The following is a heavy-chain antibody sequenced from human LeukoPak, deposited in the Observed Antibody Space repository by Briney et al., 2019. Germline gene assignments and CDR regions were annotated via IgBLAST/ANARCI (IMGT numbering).Heavy chain of an antibody. CDR1: GVTFSHVW. CDR2: INQDGSEQ. D-gene: IGHD6-6*01. J-gene: IGHJ4*02. Sequence: GGSLRLSCAASGVTFSHVWMNWVRQAPGRGPEWGANINQDGSEQYYVDSVKGRFTISRDNAKNSLYLQMTSLRAEDTALYYCAGDSSSSGGLGFWGRGTPVTVSS. CDR3: AGDSSSSGGLGF. V-gene: IGHV3-7*04.